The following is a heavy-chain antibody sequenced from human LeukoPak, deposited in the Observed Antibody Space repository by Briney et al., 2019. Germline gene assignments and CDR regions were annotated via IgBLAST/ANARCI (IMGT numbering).Heavy chain of an antibody. CDR1: GGSISSYY. CDR3: ARHGASVVIKANRAFDI. J-gene: IGHJ3*02. Sequence: SETLSLTCTVSGGSISSYYWSWIRQPPGKGLEWIGYIYYSGSTNYNPSLKSRVTISVDTSKNQFSLKLSSVTAADTALYYCARHGASVVIKANRAFDIWGQGTMVTVSS. V-gene: IGHV4-59*08. D-gene: IGHD3-22*01. CDR2: IYYSGST.